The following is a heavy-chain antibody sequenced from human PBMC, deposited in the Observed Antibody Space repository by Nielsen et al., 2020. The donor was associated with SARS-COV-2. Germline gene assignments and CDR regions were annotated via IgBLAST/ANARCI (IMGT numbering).Heavy chain of an antibody. J-gene: IGHJ3*02. V-gene: IGHV1-46*01. Sequence: WVRQAPGQGLEWMGIINPSGGSTSYAQKFQGRVTMTRDTSTSTVYMELSSLRSEDTAVYYCARDCLYYDILTGYYRFDICAFDIWGQGTMVTVSS. D-gene: IGHD3-9*01. CDR3: ARDCLYYDILTGYYRFDICAFDI. CDR2: INPSGGST.